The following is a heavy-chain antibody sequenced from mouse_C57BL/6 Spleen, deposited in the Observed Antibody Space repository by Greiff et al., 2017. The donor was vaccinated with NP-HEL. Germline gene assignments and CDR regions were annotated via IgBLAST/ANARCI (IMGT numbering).Heavy chain of an antibody. Sequence: EVHLVESGGGLVQPGGSMKLSCVASGFTFSNYWMNWVRQSPEKGLEWVAQIRLKSDNYATHYAESVKGRFTISRDDSKSSVYLQMNNLRAEDTGIYYCAVITTASSGGYYDVWGTGTTVTVSS. D-gene: IGHD1-1*01. J-gene: IGHJ1*03. CDR3: AVITTASSGGYYDV. V-gene: IGHV6-3*01. CDR1: GFTFSNYW. CDR2: IRLKSDNYAT.